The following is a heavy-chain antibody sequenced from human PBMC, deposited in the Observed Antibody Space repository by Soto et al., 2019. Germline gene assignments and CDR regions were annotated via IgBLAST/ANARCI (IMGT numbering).Heavy chain of an antibody. D-gene: IGHD3-3*01. Sequence: QVQLQESGPGLVKPSGTLSLTCAVSGGSISSSNWWSWVRQPPGKGLEWIGEIYHSGSTNYNPSLKSRVTISVDKSKNQFSLKLSSVTAADTAVYYCARDRTYDFWSGYSKYYYYYGMDVWGQGTTVTVSS. CDR2: IYHSGST. CDR3: ARDRTYDFWSGYSKYYYYYGMDV. V-gene: IGHV4-4*02. J-gene: IGHJ6*02. CDR1: GGSISSSNW.